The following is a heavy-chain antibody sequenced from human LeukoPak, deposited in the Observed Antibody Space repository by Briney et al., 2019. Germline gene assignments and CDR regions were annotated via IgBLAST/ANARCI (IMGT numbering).Heavy chain of an antibody. J-gene: IGHJ4*02. Sequence: ASVKVSCKASGYTFTSYGISWVRQAPGQGLEWMGWISAYNGNTNYAQKLQGRVTMTTDTSTSTAYMELRRLRSDDTAVYYCARGGGLNWNYHSPADYWGQGTLVTVSS. D-gene: IGHD1-7*01. V-gene: IGHV1-18*01. CDR3: ARGGGLNWNYHSPADY. CDR1: GYTFTSYG. CDR2: ISAYNGNT.